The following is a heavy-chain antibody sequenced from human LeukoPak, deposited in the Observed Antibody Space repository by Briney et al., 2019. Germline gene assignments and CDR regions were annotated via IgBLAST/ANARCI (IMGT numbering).Heavy chain of an antibody. CDR1: GFTFSSYA. J-gene: IGHJ4*02. CDR3: ASPPTYYYDSSGLGLGY. V-gene: IGHV3-30-3*01. D-gene: IGHD3-22*01. CDR2: ISYDGSNK. Sequence: GGSLRLSCAASGFTFSSYAMHWARQAPGRGLEWVAVISYDGSNKYYADSVKGRFTISRDNSKNTLYLQMNSLRAEDTAVYYCASPPTYYYDSSGLGLGYWGQGTLVTVSS.